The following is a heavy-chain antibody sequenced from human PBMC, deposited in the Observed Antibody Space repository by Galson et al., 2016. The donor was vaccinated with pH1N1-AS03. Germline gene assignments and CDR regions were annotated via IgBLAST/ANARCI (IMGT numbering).Heavy chain of an antibody. CDR1: GFTFSRFW. CDR2: INHDGSGR. J-gene: IGHJ4*02. Sequence: SLRLSCAASGFTFSRFWMNWVRQAPGKGLEWVANINHDGSGRYYVDSARGRFTISRDNAKNSVCLQMNSLRAEDTAVYYCARDQDGFDSAIFDSWGQGTLVTVSS. D-gene: IGHD5-12*01. V-gene: IGHV3-7*01. CDR3: ARDQDGFDSAIFDS.